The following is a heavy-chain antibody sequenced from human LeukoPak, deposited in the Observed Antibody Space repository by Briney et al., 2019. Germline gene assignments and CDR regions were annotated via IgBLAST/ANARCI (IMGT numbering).Heavy chain of an antibody. CDR1: GFTFSNAW. CDR2: IKSKTDGGTT. V-gene: IGHV3-15*01. J-gene: IGHJ5*02. D-gene: IGHD6-13*01. Sequence: GGSLRLSCAASGFTFSNAWMSWVRQAPGKGLEWVGRIKSKTDGGTTDYAAPVKGRFTISRDDSKNTLYQQMNSLKTEDTAVYYCTTAAAGTFWFDPWGQGTLVTVSS. CDR3: TTAAAGTFWFDP.